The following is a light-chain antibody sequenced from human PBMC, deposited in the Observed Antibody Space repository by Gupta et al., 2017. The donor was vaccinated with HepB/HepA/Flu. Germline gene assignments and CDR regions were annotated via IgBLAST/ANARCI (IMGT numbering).Light chain of an antibody. Sequence: DIVTTQSPDSLAVSLGERATIDCKSSQNLLYSSNNKNYLAWYQQKPGQPPRLLIYWASTRESGVPDRFRGSGSGTDFTLTISSLQAEDVAVYYCQQYYSSLWTFGRGTKVEIK. CDR3: QQYYSSLWT. CDR2: WAS. V-gene: IGKV4-1*01. CDR1: QNLLYSSNNKNY. J-gene: IGKJ1*01.